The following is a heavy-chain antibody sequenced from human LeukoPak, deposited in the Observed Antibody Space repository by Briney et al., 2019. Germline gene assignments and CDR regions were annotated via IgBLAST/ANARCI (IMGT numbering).Heavy chain of an antibody. V-gene: IGHV4-31*03. Sequence: PSETLSLTCTVSGGSISSGDYYWSWIRQPPGKGLEWIGYIYYSGSTYYNLSLKSRLTISVDTSKNQFSLKVSSVTAADTAVYYCARYRFGDSPRYFLDYCGQGTLVFVSS. J-gene: IGHJ4*02. CDR1: GGSISSGDYY. D-gene: IGHD4-17*01. CDR3: ARYRFGDSPRYFLDY. CDR2: IYYSGST.